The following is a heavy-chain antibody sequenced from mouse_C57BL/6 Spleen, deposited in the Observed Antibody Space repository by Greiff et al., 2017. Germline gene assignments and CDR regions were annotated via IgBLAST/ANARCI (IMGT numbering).Heavy chain of an antibody. CDR1: GFSLTSYG. Sequence: QVQLKESGPGLVQPSQSLSITCTVSGFSLTSYGVHWVRQSPGKGLEWLGVIWSGGSTDYNAAFISRLSISKDNSKSQVFFKMNSLQADDTAIYYCATELTGTLYYAMDYWGQGTSVTVSS. CDR3: ATELTGTLYYAMDY. V-gene: IGHV2-2*01. CDR2: IWSGGST. D-gene: IGHD4-1*01. J-gene: IGHJ4*01.